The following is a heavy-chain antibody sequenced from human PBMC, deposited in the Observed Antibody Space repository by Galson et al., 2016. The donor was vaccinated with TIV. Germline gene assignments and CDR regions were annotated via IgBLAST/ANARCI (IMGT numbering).Heavy chain of an antibody. CDR1: GFAVSNFA. V-gene: IGHV3-23*01. D-gene: IGHD3-3*02. J-gene: IGHJ4*02. CDR3: AKDLFIALPNTGAFDC. CDR2: ISGTGIST. Sequence: SLRLSCAASGFAVSNFAMSWVRQAPGKGLEWVSTISGTGISTYYADSVKGRFTISRDNSKHKMFLQMNSLRAEDTAIYYCAKDLFIALPNTGAFDCWGQGTLVTFSS.